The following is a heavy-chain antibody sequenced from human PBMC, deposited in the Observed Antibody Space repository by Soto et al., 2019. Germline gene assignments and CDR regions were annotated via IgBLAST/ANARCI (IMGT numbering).Heavy chain of an antibody. J-gene: IGHJ4*02. CDR1: GNTFSNYY. Sequence: QVQLVQSGAEVKKPGASVKVSCKASGNTFSNYYIHWVRQAPGQGLEWMGTINPSGGHTTYAQKFLGRGTRARDTSTSTLYMELTSLRSEDTAVYYCAWGGHVVVVTAAFDYWGQGTLVTVSS. D-gene: IGHD2-21*02. V-gene: IGHV1-46*03. CDR3: AWGGHVVVVTAAFDY. CDR2: INPSGGHT.